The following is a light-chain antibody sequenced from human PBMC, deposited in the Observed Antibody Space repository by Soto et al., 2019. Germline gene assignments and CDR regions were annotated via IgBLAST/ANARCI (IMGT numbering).Light chain of an antibody. V-gene: IGKV3D-20*02. CDR2: SAS. CDR1: QSVSSSH. Sequence: EIVLTQSPGTLSLSPGERATLSCRASQSVSSSHLAWYQQKPGQAPRLLIYSASSRATGIPDRFSGSGSGTDFTLTISRLEPEDFAVYYCQQHSNWPLTFGGGTKV. CDR3: QQHSNWPLT. J-gene: IGKJ4*01.